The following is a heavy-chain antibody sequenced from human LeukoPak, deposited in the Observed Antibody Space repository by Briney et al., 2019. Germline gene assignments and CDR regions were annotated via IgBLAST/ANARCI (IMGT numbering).Heavy chain of an antibody. CDR2: IYYSGST. J-gene: IGHJ4*02. D-gene: IGHD5-24*01. V-gene: IGHV4-59*08. CDR3: ARGARAGYNLEPFDY. CDR1: GGSMSSYY. Sequence: SETLSLTCTVSGGSMSSYYWGWIRQPPGKGLEWIGYIYYSGSTKYNPSLKSRVTISVDTSKNQFSLKLSSVTAADKAVYYCARGARAGYNLEPFDYWGQGTLVTVSS.